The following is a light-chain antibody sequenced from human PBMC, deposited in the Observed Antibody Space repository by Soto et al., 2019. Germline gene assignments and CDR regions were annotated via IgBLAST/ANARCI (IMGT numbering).Light chain of an antibody. J-gene: IGKJ1*01. V-gene: IGKV2-28*01. Sequence: DIVMTQSPLSLPVTPGEPASISCRSSQSLLHSNGYNYLDWYLQKPGQSPQLLIYLGSNRASGVPDRFIGSGSGTDFTLKSSRVEAEDVGVYYCMQALQTPWTFGQGTNVEIK. CDR3: MQALQTPWT. CDR1: QSLLHSNGYNY. CDR2: LGS.